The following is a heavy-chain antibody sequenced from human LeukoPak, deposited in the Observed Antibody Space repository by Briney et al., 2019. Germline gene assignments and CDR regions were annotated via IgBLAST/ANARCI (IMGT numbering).Heavy chain of an antibody. CDR1: GFTFTTYW. CDR3: ARDAVDTANAV. CDR2: INSDGSIT. J-gene: IGHJ6*02. D-gene: IGHD5-18*01. V-gene: IGHV3-74*01. Sequence: PPGGPLRLSCAASGFTFTTYWMHWVRQAPGKGLVWVSHINSDGSITSYADSVKGRFTISRDNAKNTLYLQMNSLRAEDTAVYYCARDAVDTANAVWGQGTTVTVSS.